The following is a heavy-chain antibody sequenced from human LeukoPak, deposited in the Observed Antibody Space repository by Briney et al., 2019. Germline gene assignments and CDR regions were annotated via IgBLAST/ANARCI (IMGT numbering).Heavy chain of an antibody. V-gene: IGHV3-74*01. CDR2: TKSDGSST. D-gene: IGHD1-1*01. Sequence: GGSLRLSCAASGFTFSNYWMHWVRQAPGKGPVWVSRTKSDGSSTRFADSVQGRFTISRDNGKNTLYLQMDCLRAEDTAVYYCARGGETNNWYPGYFDYWGQGALVTVSS. CDR1: GFTFSNYW. CDR3: ARGGETNNWYPGYFDY. J-gene: IGHJ4*02.